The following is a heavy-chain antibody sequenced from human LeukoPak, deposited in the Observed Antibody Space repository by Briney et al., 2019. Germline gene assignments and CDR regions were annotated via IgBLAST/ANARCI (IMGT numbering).Heavy chain of an antibody. D-gene: IGHD1-14*01. Sequence: SETLSLTCAVSGGSISSSNWWSWVRQPPGKGLEWIGGIYHSGSTNYNPSLKSRVTISVDKSKNQFSLKPSSVTAADTAIYYCARSLPKPSAFDYWGQGTLVTVSS. CDR1: GGSISSSNW. V-gene: IGHV4-4*02. CDR2: IYHSGST. J-gene: IGHJ4*02. CDR3: ARSLPKPSAFDY.